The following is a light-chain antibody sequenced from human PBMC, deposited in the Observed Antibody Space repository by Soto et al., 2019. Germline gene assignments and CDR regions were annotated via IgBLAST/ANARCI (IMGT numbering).Light chain of an antibody. Sequence: EIVLTQSPGTLSLSPGERATLSYRASQSVSSSYLAWYQQKPGQAPRLLIYGASSRATGIPDRFSGSGSGTEFTLTISSLQSEDFAVYYCQQYNNWPPWTFGQGTKVEIK. CDR2: GAS. V-gene: IGKV3-20*01. CDR1: QSVSSSY. CDR3: QQYNNWPPWT. J-gene: IGKJ1*01.